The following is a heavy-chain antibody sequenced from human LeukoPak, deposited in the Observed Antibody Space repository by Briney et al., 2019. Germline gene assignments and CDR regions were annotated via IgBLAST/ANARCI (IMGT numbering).Heavy chain of an antibody. CDR2: ISYDGSNK. Sequence: PGRSLRLSCAASGFTFNSYGMHWVRQAPGKGLEWVAVISYDGSNKYYADSVKGRFTISRDNSKNTLYLQMNSLRAEDTAVYYCAKDQGRSDYWGQGTLVTVSS. J-gene: IGHJ4*02. V-gene: IGHV3-30*18. CDR1: GFTFNSYG. CDR3: AKDQGRSDY.